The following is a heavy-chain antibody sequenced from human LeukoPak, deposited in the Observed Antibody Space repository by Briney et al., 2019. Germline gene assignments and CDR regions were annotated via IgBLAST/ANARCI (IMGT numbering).Heavy chain of an antibody. CDR1: GFTFSSYA. CDR3: ARAPYYYDSSGYSTPPVY. Sequence: GRSLRLSCAASGFTFSSYAMHWVRQAPGKGLEWVAVISYDGSNKYYADSVKGRFTISRDNSKNTLYLQMNSLRAEDTAVYYCARAPYYYDSSGYSTPPVYWGQGTLVTVSS. J-gene: IGHJ4*02. V-gene: IGHV3-30-3*01. D-gene: IGHD3-22*01. CDR2: ISYDGSNK.